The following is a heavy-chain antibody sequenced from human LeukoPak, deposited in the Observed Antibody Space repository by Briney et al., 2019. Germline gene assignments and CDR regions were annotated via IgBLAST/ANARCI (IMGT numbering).Heavy chain of an antibody. J-gene: IGHJ6*03. CDR1: GYTFTSYG. CDR3: ARGRGFLEWLPMDV. D-gene: IGHD3-3*01. CDR2: MNPNSGNT. V-gene: IGHV1-8*02. Sequence: ASVKVSCKASGYTFTSYGISWVRQAPGQGLEWMGWMNPNSGNTGYAQKFQGRVTMTRNTSISTAYMELSSLRSEDTAVYYCARGRGFLEWLPMDVWGKGTTVTVSS.